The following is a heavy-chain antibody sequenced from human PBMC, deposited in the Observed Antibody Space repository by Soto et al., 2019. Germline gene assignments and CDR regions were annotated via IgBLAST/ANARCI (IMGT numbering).Heavy chain of an antibody. V-gene: IGHV1-8*01. Sequence: ASVKVSCKASGYTFTSYDINWVRQATGQGLEWMGWMNPNSGNTGYAQKFQGRVTMTRNTSISTAYMELSSLRSDDTAVYYCARDRRGYYYDSSGYYDFPYWGQGTLVTVSS. D-gene: IGHD3-22*01. CDR3: ARDRRGYYYDSSGYYDFPY. CDR1: GYTFTSYD. CDR2: MNPNSGNT. J-gene: IGHJ4*02.